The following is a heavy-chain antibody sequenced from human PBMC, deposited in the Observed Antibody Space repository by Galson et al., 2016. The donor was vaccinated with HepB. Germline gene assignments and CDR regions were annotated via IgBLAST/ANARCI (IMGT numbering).Heavy chain of an antibody. D-gene: IGHD3-3*01. J-gene: IGHJ6*02. CDR3: AKDFWDLRGGHYYYGMDF. Sequence: SLRLSCAASGFTFITSVMSWVRQTPGKGLEWVSSFRGRANTQYADSVKGRFTISRDNSGKTVYLQMNSLRGEDTAVYYCAKDFWDLRGGHYYYGMDFWGQGTTVTVSS. CDR2: FRGRANT. CDR1: GFTFITSV. V-gene: IGHV3-23*01.